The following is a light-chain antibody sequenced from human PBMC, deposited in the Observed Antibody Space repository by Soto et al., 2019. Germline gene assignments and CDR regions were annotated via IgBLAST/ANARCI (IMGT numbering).Light chain of an antibody. CDR2: GAS. CDR3: QQFYNWPRT. CDR1: QSVSSN. V-gene: IGKV3-15*01. J-gene: IGKJ1*01. Sequence: EIVMTQSLGTLSVSPGERATLSCRASQSVSSNLAWYQQKPGQAPRLLIYGASTRATGIPARFSGSGSETEFTLTISSLQSEDFAVYYCQQFYNWPRTFGQGTRWIS.